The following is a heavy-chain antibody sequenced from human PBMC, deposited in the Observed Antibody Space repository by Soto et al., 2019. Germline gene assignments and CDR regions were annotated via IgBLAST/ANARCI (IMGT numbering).Heavy chain of an antibody. CDR1: GGTLNKHA. V-gene: IGHV1-69*01. CDR2: IIPMFGIP. CDR3: AMGGSPYVWFNEY. Sequence: QVQLVQSGAEVKKPGSSVKVSCRASGGTLNKHAITWVRRAPGLGLEWLGGIIPMFGIPNYPQKFQGRVTITADDSTNTSHMELNSLRSEDTAMYYCAMGGSPYVWFNEYWGQGTLVTVSS. J-gene: IGHJ4*02. D-gene: IGHD3-16*01.